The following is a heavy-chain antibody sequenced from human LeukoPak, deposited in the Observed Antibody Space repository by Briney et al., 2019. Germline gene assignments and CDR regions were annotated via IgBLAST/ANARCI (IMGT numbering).Heavy chain of an antibody. Sequence: SETPSLTSTVSGGTISSSSYCCGWIRQPPGRGLERIGRIYYSGTTYHNPSLKRRAPISVDTSKNQFSLKLSSVTAADTAVYYCARQTVGATLGGYWGQGTLVTVSS. J-gene: IGHJ4*02. D-gene: IGHD1-26*01. CDR1: GGTISSSSYC. V-gene: IGHV4-39*01. CDR2: IYYSGTT. CDR3: ARQTVGATLGGY.